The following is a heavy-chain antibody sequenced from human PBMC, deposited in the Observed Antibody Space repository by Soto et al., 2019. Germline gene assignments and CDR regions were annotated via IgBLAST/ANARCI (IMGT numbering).Heavy chain of an antibody. J-gene: IGHJ4*02. D-gene: IGHD4-17*01. CDR1: GFTFSTYG. V-gene: IGHV3-33*01. Sequence: GGSLRLSCAASGFTFSTYGMHWVRQAPGKGLEWVSVISRDGSNKYYADSVKGRFTVSRDNAKNSLYLQMNSLRAEDTAVYYCARDRSDYGGYDYWGQGDLVTVSS. CDR2: ISRDGSNK. CDR3: ARDRSDYGGYDY.